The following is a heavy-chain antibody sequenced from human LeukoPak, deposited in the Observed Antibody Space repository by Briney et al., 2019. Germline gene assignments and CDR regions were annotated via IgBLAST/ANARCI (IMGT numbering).Heavy chain of an antibody. CDR2: INPSGGST. V-gene: IGHV1-46*01. Sequence: GASVKVSCKASGYTFTSYYMHWVRQAPGQGLEWMGIINPSGGSTSYAQKFQGRVTMTRDTSTSTVYMELSSLRSEDAAVYYCARASSVRGGSYHRATSYFDYWGQGTLVTVSS. CDR3: ARASSVRGGSYHRATSYFDY. CDR1: GYTFTSYY. D-gene: IGHD2-15*01. J-gene: IGHJ4*02.